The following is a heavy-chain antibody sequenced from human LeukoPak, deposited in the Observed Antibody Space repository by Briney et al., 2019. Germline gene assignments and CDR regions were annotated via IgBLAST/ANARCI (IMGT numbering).Heavy chain of an antibody. V-gene: IGHV1-18*01. Sequence: ASVKVSCKASGYTFTSYGISWVRQAPGRGLEWMGWSSAYNGNTNYAQKLQGRVTMTTDTSTSTAYMELRSLRSDDTAVYYCARTRFLEWLLYAREENWFDPWGQGTLVTVSS. CDR2: SSAYNGNT. CDR3: ARTRFLEWLLYAREENWFDP. J-gene: IGHJ5*02. CDR1: GYTFTSYG. D-gene: IGHD3-3*01.